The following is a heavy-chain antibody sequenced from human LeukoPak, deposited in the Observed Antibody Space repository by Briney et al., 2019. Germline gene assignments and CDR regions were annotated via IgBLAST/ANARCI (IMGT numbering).Heavy chain of an antibody. Sequence: GGSLRLSCAASGFTFDDYAMHWVRQAPGKGLEWVSGISWNSGSIGYADSVKGRFTISRDNGKNSLYLQMNSLRAEDTALYYCAKEEQSPTYYYDSSGYYLGYWGQGTLVTVSS. D-gene: IGHD3-22*01. CDR1: GFTFDDYA. V-gene: IGHV3-9*01. CDR3: AKEEQSPTYYYDSSGYYLGY. CDR2: ISWNSGSI. J-gene: IGHJ4*02.